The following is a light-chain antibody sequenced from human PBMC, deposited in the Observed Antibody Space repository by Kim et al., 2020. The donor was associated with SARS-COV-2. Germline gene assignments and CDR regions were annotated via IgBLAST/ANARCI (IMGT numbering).Light chain of an antibody. Sequence: GQSCTITCTGTSSDVGGHNYVSWYQQHPGKGPKLMIYDVNKRPSGVPDRFSGSKSGNTASLTISGLQAEDEADYYCCSYAGSYTLVFGGGTQLTVL. CDR1: SSDVGGHNY. CDR2: DVN. V-gene: IGLV2-11*03. J-gene: IGLJ3*02. CDR3: CSYAGSYTLV.